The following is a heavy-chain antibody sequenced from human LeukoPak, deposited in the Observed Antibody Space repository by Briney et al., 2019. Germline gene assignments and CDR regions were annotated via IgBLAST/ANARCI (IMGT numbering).Heavy chain of an antibody. J-gene: IGHJ3*02. Sequence: GGSLRLSCAASGFTFSDYYMSWIRQAPGKGLEWVSYISNSGTTINYADSVKGRFTISRDNAKNSVYQQVNSLRTEDTAVYFCARVGRGRAAAGFGAFDIWGQGTRVTVSS. CDR2: ISNSGTTI. V-gene: IGHV3-11*01. CDR1: GFTFSDYY. D-gene: IGHD6-13*01. CDR3: ARVGRGRAAAGFGAFDI.